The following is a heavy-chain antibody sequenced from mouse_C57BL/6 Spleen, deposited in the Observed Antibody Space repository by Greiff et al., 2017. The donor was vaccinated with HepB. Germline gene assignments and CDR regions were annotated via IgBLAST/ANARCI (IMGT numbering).Heavy chain of an antibody. CDR3: ARSPYYGSATDWYFDV. CDR2: IWTGGGT. J-gene: IGHJ1*03. Sequence: VKLVESGPGLVAPSQSLSITCTVSGFSLTSYAISWVRQPPGKGLEWLGVIWTGGGTNYNSALKSRLSISKDNSKSQVFLKMNSLQTDDTARYYCARSPYYGSATDWYFDVWGTGTTVTVSS. D-gene: IGHD1-1*01. V-gene: IGHV2-9-1*01. CDR1: GFSLTSYA.